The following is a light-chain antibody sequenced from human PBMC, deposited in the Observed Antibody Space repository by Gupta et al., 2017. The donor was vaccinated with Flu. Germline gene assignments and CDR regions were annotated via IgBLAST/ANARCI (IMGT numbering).Light chain of an antibody. CDR3: QQHNNF. CDR2: EAT. CDR1: QSVTSY. V-gene: IGKV3-11*01. J-gene: IGKJ4*01. Sequence: TQPPATLSLSPGERATRSCRESQSVTSYLAGAQQKPGQAHRLASYEATNRPTGIRDSVSGSEYGTDITRTLTSIEAEDFAGEDGQQHNNFFGRGTKVEIK.